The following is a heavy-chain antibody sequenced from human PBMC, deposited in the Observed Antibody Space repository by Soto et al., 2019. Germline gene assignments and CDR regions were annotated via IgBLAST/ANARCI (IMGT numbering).Heavy chain of an antibody. CDR2: ISYDGSNK. Sequence: PSGSLRLSCAASGCTFSSYGMHWVRQAPGKGLEWVAVISYDGSNKYYADSVKGRFTISSDNSQNPLSLPMTSLRAEDTAVYYCAKLMATVTAYYYGMDVWGQGTTVTVSS. D-gene: IGHD4-4*01. J-gene: IGHJ6*02. CDR1: GCTFSSYG. CDR3: AKLMATVTAYYYGMDV. V-gene: IGHV3-30*18.